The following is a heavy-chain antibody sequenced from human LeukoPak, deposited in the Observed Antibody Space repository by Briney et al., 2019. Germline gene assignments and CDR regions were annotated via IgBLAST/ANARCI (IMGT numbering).Heavy chain of an antibody. J-gene: IGHJ4*02. CDR2: IAYDGSST. V-gene: IGHV3-30*04. CDR3: AKDRGQWLVRNYFDY. CDR1: GFTFSNYA. Sequence: GGSLRLSCAASGFTFSNYAIHCVRQAPGKGLEWVAVIAYDGSSTVYADSVKGRFTISRDNSKNTLYLQMNSLRAEDTAVYYCAKDRGQWLVRNYFDYWGQGTLVTVSS. D-gene: IGHD6-19*01.